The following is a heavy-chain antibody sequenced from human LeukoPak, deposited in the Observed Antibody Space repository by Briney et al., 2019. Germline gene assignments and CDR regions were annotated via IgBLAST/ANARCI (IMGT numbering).Heavy chain of an antibody. CDR2: IKQDGSEK. J-gene: IGHJ6*03. Sequence: PGGSLRLSCAASGFTFSSYWMSWVRQAPGKGLEWVANIKQDGSEKYYVDSVKGRFTISRDNAKNSLYLQMNSLRAEDTAVYYCARVPNYYDILTGYQYYYYYYMDVWGKGTTVTVSS. CDR1: GFTFSSYW. D-gene: IGHD3-9*01. V-gene: IGHV3-7*01. CDR3: ARVPNYYDILTGYQYYYYYYMDV.